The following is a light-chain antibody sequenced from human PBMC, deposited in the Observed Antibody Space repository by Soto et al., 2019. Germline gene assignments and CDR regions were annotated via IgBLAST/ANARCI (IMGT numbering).Light chain of an antibody. CDR1: TSNIGNNY. Sequence: QPLRRPPASVCAGPGQNVTISCSGSTSNIGNNYVSWYQQLPGTAPKLLIYDNNKRPSVIPDRFSGSKSCTSATLGITGLQTGDEADYYFGTWDSSLSAAVFGTGTTVTV. V-gene: IGLV1-51*01. CDR3: GTWDSSLSAAV. J-gene: IGLJ1*01. CDR2: DNN.